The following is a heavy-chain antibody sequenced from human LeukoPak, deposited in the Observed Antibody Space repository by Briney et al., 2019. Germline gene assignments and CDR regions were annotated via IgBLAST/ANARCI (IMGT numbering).Heavy chain of an antibody. D-gene: IGHD5-12*01. CDR2: INHSGST. CDR1: GGSFSGYY. CDR3: ARRHLATINFDY. Sequence: PSETLSLTCAVYGGSFSGYYWSWIRQPPGKGLEWIEEINHSGSTNYNPSLKSRVTISVDTSKNQFSLKLSSVTAADTAVYYCARRHLATINFDYWGQGTLVTVSS. V-gene: IGHV4-34*01. J-gene: IGHJ4*02.